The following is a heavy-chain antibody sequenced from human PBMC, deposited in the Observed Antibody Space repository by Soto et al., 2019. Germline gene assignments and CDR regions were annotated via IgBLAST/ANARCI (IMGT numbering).Heavy chain of an antibody. CDR2: IYYSGST. D-gene: IGHD3-10*01. Sequence: SETLSLTCTVSGGSISSYYWSWIRQPPGKGLEWIGYIYYSGSTNYNPSLKSRVTISVDTSKNQFSLKLSSVTTADTAVYYCARMDRAYFDYWGQGTLVTVSS. V-gene: IGHV4-59*01. J-gene: IGHJ4*02. CDR1: GGSISSYY. CDR3: ARMDRAYFDY.